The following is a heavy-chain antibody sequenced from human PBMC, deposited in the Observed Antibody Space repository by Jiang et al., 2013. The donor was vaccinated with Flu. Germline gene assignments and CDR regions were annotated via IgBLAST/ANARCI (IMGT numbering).Heavy chain of an antibody. D-gene: IGHD3-3*01. CDR2: GET. V-gene: IGHV1-24*01. CDR3: ATDMIRFLEWSSHAFDI. J-gene: IGHJ3*02. Sequence: GETIYAQKFQGRVTMTEDTSTDTAYMELSSLRSEDTAVYYCATDMIRFLEWSSHAFDIWGQGTMVTVSS.